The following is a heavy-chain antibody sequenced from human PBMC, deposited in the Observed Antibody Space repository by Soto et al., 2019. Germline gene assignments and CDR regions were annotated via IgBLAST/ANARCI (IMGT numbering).Heavy chain of an antibody. Sequence: EVQLVESGGGLVKPGGSLRLSCEASGFTFSSYSMNWVRQAPGKGLEWVSSISSSSSYIYYADSVKGRFTISRDNAKNSLYLQMNSLRAEDTAVYYCASPPAILYYYGSGRSHYYYYMDVWGKGTTVTVSS. V-gene: IGHV3-21*01. CDR2: ISSSSSYI. J-gene: IGHJ6*03. CDR1: GFTFSSYS. D-gene: IGHD3-10*01. CDR3: ASPPAILYYYGSGRSHYYYYMDV.